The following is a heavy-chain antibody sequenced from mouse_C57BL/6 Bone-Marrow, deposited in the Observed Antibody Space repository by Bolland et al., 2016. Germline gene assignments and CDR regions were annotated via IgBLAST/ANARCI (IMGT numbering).Heavy chain of an antibody. Sequence: SIYYADTVTGRFTISRENAKNTLYLEMSSLRSEDTAMYYCARLRYYDAMDYWGQGT. CDR2: SI. J-gene: IGHJ4*01. CDR3: ARLRYYDAMDY. D-gene: IGHD2-14*01. V-gene: IGHV5-15*01.